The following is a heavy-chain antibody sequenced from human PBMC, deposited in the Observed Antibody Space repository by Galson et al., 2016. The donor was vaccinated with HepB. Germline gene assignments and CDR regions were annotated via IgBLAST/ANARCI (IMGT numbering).Heavy chain of an antibody. V-gene: IGHV3-21*01. D-gene: IGHD3-10*01. J-gene: IGHJ4*02. Sequence: LRLSCAASGFSFSSYTMDWVRQSPGKGLEWIASIRSSGTFIYYAGSLKGRFTISGDNAKSSLYLQMNVLRAEDTAVYYCAREPYGSRGRFDFWGPGTLVTVSS. CDR1: GFSFSSYT. CDR3: AREPYGSRGRFDF. CDR2: IRSSGTFI.